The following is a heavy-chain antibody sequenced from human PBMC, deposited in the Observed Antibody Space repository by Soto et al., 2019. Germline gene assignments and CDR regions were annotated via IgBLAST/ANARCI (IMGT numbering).Heavy chain of an antibody. D-gene: IGHD6-6*01. J-gene: IGHJ3*02. CDR1: GFTFSNYA. Sequence: GGSLRLSCAASGFTFSNYAMNWARQAPGKGLEWVSGISGSGGSTHYADSVKGRFTSSRDNSKNTLYLQMNSLRAEDTAVYYCAKKAGASSSWGSAFDIWGQGTMVTVSS. V-gene: IGHV3-23*01. CDR3: AKKAGASSSWGSAFDI. CDR2: ISGSGGST.